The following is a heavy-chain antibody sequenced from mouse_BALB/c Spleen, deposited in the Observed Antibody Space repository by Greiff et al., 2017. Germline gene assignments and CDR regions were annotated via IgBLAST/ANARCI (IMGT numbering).Heavy chain of an antibody. Sequence: VQLQQSGPELVKLGAPGKTSCKALGYPFIGYYMHWVKQSHVKSFEWIGRINPYNGATSYNQNFKAKASLTVDKSSSTAYMERHSLTSEDPAVYYCARDGNNQGLAYWGQGTLVTVSA. CDR2: INPYNGAT. V-gene: IGHV1S30*01. D-gene: IGHD2-1*01. CDR3: ARDGNNQGLAY. J-gene: IGHJ3*01. CDR1: GYPFIGYY.